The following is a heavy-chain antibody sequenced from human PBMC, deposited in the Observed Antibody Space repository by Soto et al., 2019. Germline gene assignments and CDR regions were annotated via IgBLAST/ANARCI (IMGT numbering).Heavy chain of an antibody. CDR3: ARASASTGGTFDS. J-gene: IGHJ4*01. CDR2: VFHSGAA. D-gene: IGHD6-13*01. CDR1: NASIISGNQ. V-gene: IGHV4-4*02. Sequence: SETLSLTCAVSNASIISGNQWNWVRQTPGEALEWIGQVFHSGAAKYNPSLTSRVTMAVDTYKNQFSLDLTSVTAADTAMYYCARASASTGGTFDSWGQGTRVTVSS.